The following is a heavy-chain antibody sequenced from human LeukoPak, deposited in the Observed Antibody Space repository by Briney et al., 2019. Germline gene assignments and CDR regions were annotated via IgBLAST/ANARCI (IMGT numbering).Heavy chain of an antibody. CDR2: NSGSGGST. Sequence: GGSLRLSCAASGFTFSSYAMSWVRQAPGKGLEWVSANSGSGGSTYYADSVKGRFTISRDNSKNTLYLQMNSLRAEDTAVYYCAKDTDLAVAGQSFDYWGQGTLVTVSS. CDR3: AKDTDLAVAGQSFDY. CDR1: GFTFSSYA. V-gene: IGHV3-23*01. J-gene: IGHJ4*02. D-gene: IGHD6-19*01.